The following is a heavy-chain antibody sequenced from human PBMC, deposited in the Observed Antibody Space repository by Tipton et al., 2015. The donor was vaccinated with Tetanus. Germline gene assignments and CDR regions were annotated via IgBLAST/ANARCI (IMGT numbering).Heavy chain of an antibody. CDR3: ARANNDTPKKGPFDF. D-gene: IGHD1-1*01. CDR1: GASISGSGHY. Sequence: LRLSCSVSGASISGSGHYWPWIRQPPGKELEWVGYVYHSGLTNYNPSLKDRLTISRGTSRNQFSLTLTSVTAADTAVYFCARANNDTPKKGPFDFWGRGILVTVSS. CDR2: VYHSGLT. J-gene: IGHJ4*01. V-gene: IGHV4-61*08.